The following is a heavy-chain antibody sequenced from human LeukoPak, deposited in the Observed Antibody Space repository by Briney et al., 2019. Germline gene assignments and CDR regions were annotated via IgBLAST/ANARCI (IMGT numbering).Heavy chain of an antibody. CDR3: AKRGVVIRVILVGFHKEAYYFDS. Sequence: GRCLRLSCAASGFTFSSYGMHWVRQAPGKGLEWVAVIWYDGSNKYYADSVKGRFTISRDNSKNTLYLQMNSLRAEDTAVYFCAKRGVVIRVILVGFHKEAYYFDSWGQGALVIVSS. CDR1: GFTFSSYG. D-gene: IGHD3-22*01. CDR2: IWYDGSNK. J-gene: IGHJ4*02. V-gene: IGHV3-33*06.